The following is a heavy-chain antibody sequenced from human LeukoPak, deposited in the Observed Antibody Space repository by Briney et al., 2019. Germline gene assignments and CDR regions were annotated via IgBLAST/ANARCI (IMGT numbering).Heavy chain of an antibody. CDR1: GGSISSSSYY. D-gene: IGHD3-3*01. CDR2: IYYSGST. Sequence: SETLSLTCTVSGGSISSSSYYWGWIRQPPGKGLEWIGSIYYSGSTYYNPSLKSRVTISVDTSKNQFSLKLSSVTAADTAVYYCARDKYDFWSGYYLDYWGQGTLVTVSS. V-gene: IGHV4-39*07. J-gene: IGHJ4*02. CDR3: ARDKYDFWSGYYLDY.